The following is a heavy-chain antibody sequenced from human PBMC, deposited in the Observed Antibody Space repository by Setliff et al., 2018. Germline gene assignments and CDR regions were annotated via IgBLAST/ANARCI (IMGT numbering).Heavy chain of an antibody. Sequence: PGGSLRLSCAASGFTFSSYSMNWVRQAPGKGLEWVSYISSSSSTIYYADSVKGRFTISRDNAKTSLSLQMNSLRAEDTAFYYCARGRPYSNINWYFDLWGRGTLVTVSS. CDR3: ARGRPYSNINWYFDL. V-gene: IGHV3-48*01. J-gene: IGHJ2*01. CDR1: GFTFSSYS. D-gene: IGHD6-13*01. CDR2: ISSSSSTI.